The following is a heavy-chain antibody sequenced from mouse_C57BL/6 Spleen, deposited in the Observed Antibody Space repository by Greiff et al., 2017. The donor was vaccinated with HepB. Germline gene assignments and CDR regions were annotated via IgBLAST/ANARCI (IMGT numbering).Heavy chain of an antibody. CDR3: ARGFYYYSSSPYYYAMDY. J-gene: IGHJ4*01. Sequence: VQLQQSGAELAKPGASVKLSCKASGYTFTSYWMHWVKQRPGQGLEWIGYINPSSGYTKYNQKFKDKATLTADKSSSTAYMQLSSLTYEDSAVYYCARGFYYYSSSPYYYAMDYWGQGTSVTVSS. D-gene: IGHD1-1*01. V-gene: IGHV1-7*01. CDR1: GYTFTSYW. CDR2: INPSSGYT.